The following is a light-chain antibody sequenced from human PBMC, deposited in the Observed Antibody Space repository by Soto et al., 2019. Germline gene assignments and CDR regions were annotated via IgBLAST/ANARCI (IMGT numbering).Light chain of an antibody. CDR1: QSVSSY. CDR3: QQRTNSIT. CDR2: DAS. Sequence: EIVLTQSPATLSLSPGERXXXXXXASQSVSSYFAWYQQKPGQAPRLLIYDASNRATGIPARFSGSGSGTDFTLTISGLEPEDFVVYYCQQRTNSITFGQGTRLEIK. J-gene: IGKJ5*01. V-gene: IGKV3-11*01.